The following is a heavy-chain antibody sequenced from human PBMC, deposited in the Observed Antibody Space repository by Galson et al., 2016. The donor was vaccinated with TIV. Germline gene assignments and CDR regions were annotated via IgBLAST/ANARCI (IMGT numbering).Heavy chain of an antibody. J-gene: IGHJ5*02. V-gene: IGHV5-10-1*01. CDR2: IVSRDSYT. CDR3: ARSASAGSGWVDP. Sequence: QSGAEVKKPGESLRISCKTSGYSFTNYWITWVRQMPGKGLEWMGRIVSRDSYTNYSPTFEGHVTISTDKSISTAYLQWTSLKASDSAIYYCARSASAGSGWVDPWGQGTLVTVSS. D-gene: IGHD3-10*01. CDR1: GYSFTNYW.